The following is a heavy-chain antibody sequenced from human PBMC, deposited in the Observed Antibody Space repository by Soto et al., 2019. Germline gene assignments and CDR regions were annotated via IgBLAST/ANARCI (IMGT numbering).Heavy chain of an antibody. Sequence: GSLRLSCAASGFTFSSYAMSWVRQAPGKGLEWVSAISGSGGSTYYADSVKGRFTISRDNSKNTLYLQMNSLRAEDTAVYYCAKSLLSSGWYGYWGQGTLVTVSS. V-gene: IGHV3-23*01. D-gene: IGHD6-19*01. J-gene: IGHJ4*02. CDR2: ISGSGGST. CDR3: AKSLLSSGWYGY. CDR1: GFTFSSYA.